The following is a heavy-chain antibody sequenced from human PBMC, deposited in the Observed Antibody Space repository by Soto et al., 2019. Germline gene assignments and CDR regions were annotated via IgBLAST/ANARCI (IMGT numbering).Heavy chain of an antibody. CDR1: GFSFSTYG. CDR3: ARDIGSGWDFDY. J-gene: IGHJ4*02. Sequence: QVQLVESGGGVVQPGRSLRLSCVASGFSFSTYGMHWVRQAPGKGLEWVAVLWYDGIKKYYADSVKGRFTISRDTSKNTLYLPMDSLRAEDTAVYYCARDIGSGWDFDYWGQGTLVTVSS. D-gene: IGHD6-19*01. V-gene: IGHV3-33*01. CDR2: LWYDGIKK.